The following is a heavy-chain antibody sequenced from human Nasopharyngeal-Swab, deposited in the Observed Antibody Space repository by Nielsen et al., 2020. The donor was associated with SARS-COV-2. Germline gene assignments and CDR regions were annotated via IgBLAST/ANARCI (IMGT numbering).Heavy chain of an antibody. CDR3: ARVYYDSSGYYQY. D-gene: IGHD3-22*01. Sequence: WVRQAPGQRLEWMGWINAGNGNTKYSQKFQGRVTITRDTSASTAYMELSSLRSEDTAAYYCARVYYDSSGYYQYWGQGTLVTVSS. J-gene: IGHJ4*02. V-gene: IGHV1-3*01. CDR2: INAGNGNT.